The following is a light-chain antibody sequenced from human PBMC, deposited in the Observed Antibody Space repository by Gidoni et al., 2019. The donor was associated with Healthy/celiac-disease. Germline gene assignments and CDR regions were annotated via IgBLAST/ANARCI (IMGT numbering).Light chain of an antibody. CDR3: QSYDSSLSGYV. CDR1: SSNIGAGYD. CDR2: GNR. Sequence: QSVLTQPPSVSGAPGQMVTISCTGSSSNIGAGYDVHGYQQLPGTAPKLLIYGNRTRPSGVPDRFSGSKSGTSASLTITGLQAEDEADYYCQSYDSSLSGYVFGTGTKVTVL. V-gene: IGLV1-40*01. J-gene: IGLJ1*01.